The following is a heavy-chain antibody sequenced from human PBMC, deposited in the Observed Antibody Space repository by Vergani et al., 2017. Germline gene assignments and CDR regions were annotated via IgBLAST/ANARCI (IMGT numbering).Heavy chain of an antibody. J-gene: IGHJ6*02. CDR3: AKAFEAYCGGDCYPLVYYGMDV. CDR1: GFTFSSYA. V-gene: IGHV3-23*04. Sequence: EVQLVESGGGLVQPGGSLRLSCAASGFTFSSYAMSWVRQAPGKGLEWVSAISGSGGSTYYADSVKGRFTISRDNSKNTLYLQMNSLRAEDTAVYYCAKAFEAYCGGDCYPLVYYGMDVWGQGTTVTVSS. D-gene: IGHD2-21*02. CDR2: ISGSGGST.